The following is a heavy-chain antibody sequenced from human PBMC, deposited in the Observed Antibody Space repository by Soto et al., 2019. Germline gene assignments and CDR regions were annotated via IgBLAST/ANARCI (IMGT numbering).Heavy chain of an antibody. CDR3: ARLTGNSWLDY. V-gene: IGHV6-1*01. D-gene: IGHD6-13*01. J-gene: IGHJ4*02. CDR2: TYYRSTWNT. Sequence: QVQLQQSGPGLVKPSQTLSVTCAISGASVSSTTVAWNWIRQSPSRGLEWLGRTYYRSTWNTEYSVSLESRMTITTDTSKNQFSLQLNSVTREDTATYYCARLTGNSWLDYWGQGTQVTVSS. CDR1: GASVSSTTVA.